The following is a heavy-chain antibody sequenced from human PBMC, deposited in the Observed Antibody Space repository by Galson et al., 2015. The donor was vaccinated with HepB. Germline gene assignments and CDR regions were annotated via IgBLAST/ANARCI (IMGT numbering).Heavy chain of an antibody. V-gene: IGHV3-48*02. D-gene: IGHD4-17*01. CDR1: GFTFSSYS. Sequence: SLRLSCAASGFTFSSYSMNWVRQAPRKGLEWVSYISSSSSTIYYADSVKGRFTISRDNAKNSLYLQMNSLRDEDTAVYYCARGKKRWPNDGARWFDPWGQGTLVTVSS. J-gene: IGHJ5*02. CDR2: ISSSSSTI. CDR3: ARGKKRWPNDGARWFDP.